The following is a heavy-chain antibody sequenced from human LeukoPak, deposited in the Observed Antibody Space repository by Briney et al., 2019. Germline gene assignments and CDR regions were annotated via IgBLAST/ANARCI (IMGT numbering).Heavy chain of an antibody. CDR1: GGSFSGYY. CDR3: ARVGKLQREYAFDI. Sequence: SETLSLTCAVYGGSFSGYYWSWIRQPPGKGLEWIGEINHSGSTYYNPSLKSRVTISVDTSKNQFSLKLSSVTAADTAVYYCARVGKLQREYAFDIWGQGTMVTVSS. J-gene: IGHJ3*02. V-gene: IGHV4-34*01. D-gene: IGHD3-16*01. CDR2: INHSGST.